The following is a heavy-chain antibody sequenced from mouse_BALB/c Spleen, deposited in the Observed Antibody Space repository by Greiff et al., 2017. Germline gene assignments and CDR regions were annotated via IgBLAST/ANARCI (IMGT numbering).Heavy chain of an antibody. V-gene: IGHV5-4*02. CDR3: ARQKWYSYAMDY. CDR1: GFTFSDYY. CDR2: ISDGGSYT. D-gene: IGHD1-3*01. J-gene: IGHJ4*01. Sequence: EVKLMESGGGLVKPGGSLKLSCAASGFTFSDYYMYWVRQTPEKRLEWVATISDGGSYTYYPDSVKGRFTISRDNAKNNLYLQMSSLKSEDTAMYYCARQKWYSYAMDYWGQGTSVTVSS.